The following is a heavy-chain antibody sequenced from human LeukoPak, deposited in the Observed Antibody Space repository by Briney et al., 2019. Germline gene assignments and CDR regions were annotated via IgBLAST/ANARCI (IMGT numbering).Heavy chain of an antibody. Sequence: PSETLSLTCTVSGASISSYYWSWIRQPPGKGLEWIGYIYHSGSTKYSPALKSRVIISEDASKNQFSLKLSSVTTADTAVYFCARALNNHCHYYIDVWGKGITVTVSS. D-gene: IGHD1-14*01. CDR1: GASISSYY. CDR2: IYHSGST. V-gene: IGHV4-59*01. J-gene: IGHJ6*03. CDR3: ARALNNHCHYYIDV.